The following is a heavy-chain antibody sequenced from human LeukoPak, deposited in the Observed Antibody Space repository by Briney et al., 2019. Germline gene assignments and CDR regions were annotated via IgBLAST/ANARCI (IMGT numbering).Heavy chain of an antibody. J-gene: IGHJ4*02. Sequence: GGSLRLSCAASGFTFSSYGMSWVRQAPGKGLEWVSAISGSGGSTYYADSVKGRFTISRDNSKDTLSLQMNSLRAEDTAVYYCVLKVRFDYWGQGTLVTVSS. CDR3: VLKVRFDY. D-gene: IGHD2-15*01. CDR1: GFTFSSYG. CDR2: ISGSGGST. V-gene: IGHV3-23*01.